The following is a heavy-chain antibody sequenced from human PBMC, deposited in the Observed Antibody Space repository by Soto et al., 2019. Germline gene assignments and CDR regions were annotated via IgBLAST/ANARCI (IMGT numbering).Heavy chain of an antibody. CDR2: INGGGGST. Sequence: EVQLLQSGGALAQPGGSLTISCAASGFTFSDFVMTWVRQVPGKGLEWVSSINGGGGSTFYADSVKGRFTISRDNYNFNNTLYLHMHNLRAEDTAVYYCAKDSSRSGYYALGSRYFGSWGQGTLVTVSS. V-gene: IGHV3-23*01. J-gene: IGHJ4*02. CDR3: AKDSSRSGYYALGSRYFGS. D-gene: IGHD3-3*01. CDR1: GFTFSDFV.